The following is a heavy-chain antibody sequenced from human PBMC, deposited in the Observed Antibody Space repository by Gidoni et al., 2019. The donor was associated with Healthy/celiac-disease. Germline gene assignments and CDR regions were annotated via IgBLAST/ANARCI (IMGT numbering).Heavy chain of an antibody. Sequence: EVQLVESGGGLVKPGGSLSLSCAASGFTVSSYSMNWARQDSGKGLEWVSSLSSSSSYIYYADSEKGRFTSSRDNAKNSLYLQRNSLRAEDTAVYYCARSLVVAAPNNDYWGQGTLVTVSS. D-gene: IGHD2-15*01. CDR1: GFTVSSYS. CDR3: ARSLVVAAPNNDY. J-gene: IGHJ4*02. V-gene: IGHV3-21*01. CDR2: LSSSSSYI.